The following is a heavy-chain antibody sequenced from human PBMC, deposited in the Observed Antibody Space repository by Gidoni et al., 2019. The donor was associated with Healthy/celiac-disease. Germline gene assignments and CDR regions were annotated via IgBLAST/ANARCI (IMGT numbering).Heavy chain of an antibody. CDR3: ARGRSILGDTAMVAHY. Sequence: QVQLQQWGAGLLKPSETLSLTCAVYGGSLRGYYWSWIRQPPGKGLEWIGEINHSGSTNYNPSLKSRVTISLDTSKNQFSLKLSSVTAADTAVYYCARGRSILGDTAMVAHYWGQGTLVTVSS. V-gene: IGHV4-34*01. J-gene: IGHJ4*02. CDR1: GGSLRGYY. CDR2: INHSGST. D-gene: IGHD5-18*01.